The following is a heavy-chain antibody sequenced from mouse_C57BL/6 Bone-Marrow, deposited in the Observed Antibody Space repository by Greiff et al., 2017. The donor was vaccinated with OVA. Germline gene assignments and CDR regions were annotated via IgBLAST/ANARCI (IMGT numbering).Heavy chain of an antibody. CDR1: GYTFTSYW. Sequence: VQLQQPGAELVKPGASVKLSCKASGYTFTSYWKHWVKQRPGQGLEWIGMIHPNSGSTNYNETFKSPSTLTVDKSSSTAYMQLSSLTSEDSAVYYCARRDYGSRTWFAYWGQGTLVTVSA. CDR3: ARRDYGSRTWFAY. CDR2: IHPNSGST. D-gene: IGHD1-1*01. J-gene: IGHJ3*01. V-gene: IGHV1-64*01.